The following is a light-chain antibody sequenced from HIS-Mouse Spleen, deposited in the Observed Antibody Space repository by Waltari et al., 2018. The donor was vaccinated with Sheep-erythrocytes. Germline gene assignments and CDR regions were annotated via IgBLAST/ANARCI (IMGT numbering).Light chain of an antibody. CDR2: EGS. CDR1: SSDVGSYNL. V-gene: IGLV2-23*01. J-gene: IGLJ3*02. Sequence: QSALTQPASVSGSPGQSITISCTGTSSDVGSYNLVSCYQQHPGKAPKHMIYEGSNRPSAVSNRFSGTKSGNTASLTISGLQAEDEADYYCCSYAGSSPPWVLGGGTKLTVL. CDR3: CSYAGSSPPWV.